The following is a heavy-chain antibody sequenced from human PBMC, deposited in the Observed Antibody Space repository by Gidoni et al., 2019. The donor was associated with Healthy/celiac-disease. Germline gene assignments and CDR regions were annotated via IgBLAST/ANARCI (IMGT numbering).Heavy chain of an antibody. CDR3: ARQGSSSSYYYYGMDV. J-gene: IGHJ6*02. CDR2: INHSGST. CDR1: GGSFGGYY. D-gene: IGHD6-6*01. V-gene: IGHV4-34*01. Sequence: QVQLQQWGAGPLKPSQTLSPTCAVYGGSFGGYYWSWIRQPPGKGLEWIGEINHSGSTNYNPALRSRVTISVDTSKNQFSLELRSVTAADTAVYYCARQGSSSSYYYYGMDVGGQGTTVTVSS.